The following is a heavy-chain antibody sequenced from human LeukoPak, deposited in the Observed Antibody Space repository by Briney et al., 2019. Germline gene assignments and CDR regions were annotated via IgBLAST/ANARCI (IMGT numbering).Heavy chain of an antibody. CDR2: INLNNGGT. D-gene: IGHD4-17*01. V-gene: IGHV1-2*04. CDR3: ARDSATVTTPYFDY. J-gene: IGHJ4*02. Sequence: ASVKVSCKASGFTFTGYYMNWVRQAPRQGLEWMGWINLNNGGTNYAQKFQGWVTMTRDTSISTAYMELSRLRYDDTAVYYCARDSATVTTPYFDYWGQGSLVTVSS. CDR1: GFTFTGYY.